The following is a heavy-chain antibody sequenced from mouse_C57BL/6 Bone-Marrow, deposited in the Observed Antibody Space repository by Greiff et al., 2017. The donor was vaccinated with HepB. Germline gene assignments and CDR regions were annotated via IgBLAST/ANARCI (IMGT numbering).Heavy chain of an antibody. CDR2: IYPGDGDT. Sequence: QVQLKESGPELVKPGASVKISCKASGYAFSSSWMNWVKQRPGKGLEWIGRIYPGDGDTNYNGKFKGKATLTADKSSSTAYMQLSSLTSEDSAVYFCARRSSYGYAMDYWGQGTSVTVSS. CDR1: GYAFSSSW. J-gene: IGHJ4*01. V-gene: IGHV1-82*01. CDR3: ARRSSYGYAMDY. D-gene: IGHD1-1*01.